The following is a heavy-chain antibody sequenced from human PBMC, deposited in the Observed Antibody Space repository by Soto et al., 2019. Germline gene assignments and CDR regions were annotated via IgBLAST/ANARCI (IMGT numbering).Heavy chain of an antibody. J-gene: IGHJ1*01. CDR3: ARLRRGWGIAY. CDR1: GGSISSGGYS. CDR2: IYHSGST. D-gene: IGHD6-19*01. Sequence: QLQLQESGSGLVKPSQTLSLTCGVSGGSISSGGYSWSWIRQPPGKGLEYIGYIYHSGSTYYNPSRKSRVTISVDRSKNQFSLKLSSVTAADTAVYSWARLRRGWGIAYWCQGTLVTVSS. V-gene: IGHV4-30-2*01.